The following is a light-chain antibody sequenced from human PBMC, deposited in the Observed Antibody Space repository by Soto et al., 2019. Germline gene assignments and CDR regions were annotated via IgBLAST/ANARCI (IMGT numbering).Light chain of an antibody. V-gene: IGKV3-20*01. J-gene: IGKJ1*01. CDR2: GAY. CDR3: HQYGSSPRT. Sequence: EIVLTQSPGTLSLSPGETATLSCRASQSVSSSYLAWYQQKPGQAPRLLIFGAYNRATGIPDRFSGSGSGTDFTLTISRLEPEDFAVFYCHQYGSSPRTFGQGTKV. CDR1: QSVSSSY.